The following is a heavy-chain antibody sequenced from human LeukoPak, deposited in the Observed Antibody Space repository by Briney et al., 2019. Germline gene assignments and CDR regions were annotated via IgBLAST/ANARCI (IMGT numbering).Heavy chain of an antibody. J-gene: IGHJ4*02. Sequence: SETLSFTCDVSGGSIRSYYWGWVRQPAGKGLEWIGRIYTTGTTHFSPSLKSRLTMSVDTSKNQFSLKLTSVTAADTAVYFCARQGYTASYYFLDYWSQGTLVTVSS. D-gene: IGHD1-26*01. V-gene: IGHV4-4*07. CDR1: GGSIRSYY. CDR2: IYTTGTT. CDR3: ARQGYTASYYFLDY.